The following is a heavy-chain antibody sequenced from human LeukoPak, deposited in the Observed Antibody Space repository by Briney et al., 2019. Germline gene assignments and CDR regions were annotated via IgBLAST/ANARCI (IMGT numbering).Heavy chain of an antibody. J-gene: IGHJ3*02. Sequence: PGGSLRLSCAASGFTFNSYTMNWVRQAPGKGLEWLSYISGPGTTTKYADSVKGRFTISRDNDKNSLYLQMNSLRAEDTAVYYCARDWIWGQGTMVTVSS. CDR3: ARDWI. CDR2: ISGPGTTT. V-gene: IGHV3-48*01. CDR1: GFTFNSYT.